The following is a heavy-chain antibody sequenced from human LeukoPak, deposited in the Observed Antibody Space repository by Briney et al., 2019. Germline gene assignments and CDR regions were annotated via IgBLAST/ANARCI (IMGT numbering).Heavy chain of an antibody. J-gene: IGHJ4*02. Sequence: GGSLRLSCSASGFPFSDYYMSWIRQAPGKGLEWVSYISSSGTSKYHADSVKGRFTSSRDNAKNSLYLQMNSLRAEDTAMYYCATVNHYALDSWGQGTLVTVSS. CDR3: ATVNHYALDS. V-gene: IGHV3-11*01. D-gene: IGHD1-14*01. CDR1: GFPFSDYY. CDR2: ISSSGTSK.